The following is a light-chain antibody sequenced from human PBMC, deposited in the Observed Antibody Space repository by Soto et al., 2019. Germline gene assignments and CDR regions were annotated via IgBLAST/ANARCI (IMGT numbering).Light chain of an antibody. J-gene: IGKJ1*01. Sequence: EIVMTQSPATLSVSLGERATLSCRASQSVSSDLAWYQQKPGQAPRLLIYDASTRATGIPARFSGSGSGPEFTLTISSLQSEDCAVYYCQQYNNWPETFGQGTKVEIK. CDR2: DAS. V-gene: IGKV3-15*01. CDR3: QQYNNWPET. CDR1: QSVSSD.